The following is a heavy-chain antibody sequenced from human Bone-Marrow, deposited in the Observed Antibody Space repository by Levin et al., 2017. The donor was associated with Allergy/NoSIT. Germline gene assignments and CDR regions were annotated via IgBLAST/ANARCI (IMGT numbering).Heavy chain of an antibody. J-gene: IGHJ3*02. D-gene: IGHD3-3*01. Sequence: GGSLRLSCTASGFTFGDYAMSWVRQAPGKGLEWVGFIRSKAYGGTTEYAASVKGRFTISRDDSKSIAYLQMNSLKTEDTAVYYCTRVTLSITIFGVVINSIPGAFDIWGQGTMVTVSS. V-gene: IGHV3-49*04. CDR1: GFTFGDYA. CDR3: TRVTLSITIFGVVINSIPGAFDI. CDR2: IRSKAYGGTT.